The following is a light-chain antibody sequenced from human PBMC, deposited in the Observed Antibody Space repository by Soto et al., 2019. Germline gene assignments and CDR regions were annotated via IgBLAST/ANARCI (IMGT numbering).Light chain of an antibody. Sequence: DIQMTQSPSTLSASVGDRVTITCRASQSISSWLAWYQQKPGKAPKLLIYKASNLESGVPSRFSGSGSGTDFTLTICSLQPDDVATFYCQQYNSYPLTFGGGTKVEIK. V-gene: IGKV1-5*03. CDR3: QQYNSYPLT. CDR2: KAS. J-gene: IGKJ4*01. CDR1: QSISSW.